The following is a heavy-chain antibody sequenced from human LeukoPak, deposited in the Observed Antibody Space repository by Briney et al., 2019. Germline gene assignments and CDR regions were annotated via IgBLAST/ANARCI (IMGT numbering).Heavy chain of an antibody. CDR3: ARDLYYDYWSAYGWLDP. J-gene: IGHJ5*02. CDR1: GGSVSSGSYY. D-gene: IGHD3-3*01. V-gene: IGHV4-61*01. Sequence: SETLSLTCTVSGGSVSSGSYYWSWIRQPPGKGLEWIGYIYNSGSTNYNPSLKSRVAISADTSKNQFSLKLSSVTAADTAVYYCARDLYYDYWSAYGWLDPWGQGTLVTVSS. CDR2: IYNSGST.